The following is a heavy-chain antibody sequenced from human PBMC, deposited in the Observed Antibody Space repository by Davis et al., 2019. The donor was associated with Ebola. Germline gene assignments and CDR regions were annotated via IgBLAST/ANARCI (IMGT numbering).Heavy chain of an antibody. J-gene: IGHJ6*04. CDR3: ARSGLSFGVVKYHYGMDA. V-gene: IGHV3-30*02. CDR2: IRYDGSNK. CDR1: GFTFSSYG. Sequence: PGGSLRLSCAASGFTFSSYGMHWVRQAPGKGLEWVAFIRYDGSNKYYADSVKGRFTISRDNSKNTLYLQMNSLRGEDTAVYYCARSGLSFGVVKYHYGMDAWGKGTTVTVSS. D-gene: IGHD3-3*01.